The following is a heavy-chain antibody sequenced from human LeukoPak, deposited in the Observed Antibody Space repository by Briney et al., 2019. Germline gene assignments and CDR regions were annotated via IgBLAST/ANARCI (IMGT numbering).Heavy chain of an antibody. J-gene: IGHJ5*02. CDR3: ARRSAYYDFWSGYSWGPEGNWFDP. Sequence: GESLRISCKGSGYSFTSYWIGWVRQMPGKGLEWMGIIYPGDSDTRYSPSFQGQVTVSADKSISTAYLQWSSLKASDTAMYYCARRSAYYDFWSGYSWGPEGNWFDPWGQGTLVTVSS. D-gene: IGHD3-3*01. V-gene: IGHV5-51*01. CDR1: GYSFTSYW. CDR2: IYPGDSDT.